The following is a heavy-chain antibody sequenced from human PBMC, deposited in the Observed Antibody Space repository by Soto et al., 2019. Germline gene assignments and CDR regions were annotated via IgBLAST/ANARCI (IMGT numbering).Heavy chain of an antibody. J-gene: IGHJ6*02. CDR2: IIPIFGTA. V-gene: IGHV1-69*06. CDR1: GGAFSSYA. Sequence: SVKVSCKASGGAFSSYAISWVRQAPGQGLEWMGGIIPIFGTANYAQKFQGRVTITADKSTSTAYMELSSLRSEDTAVYYCARARPRYSGYDWEVYYYYGMDVWGQGTTVTVSS. D-gene: IGHD5-12*01. CDR3: ARARPRYSGYDWEVYYYYGMDV.